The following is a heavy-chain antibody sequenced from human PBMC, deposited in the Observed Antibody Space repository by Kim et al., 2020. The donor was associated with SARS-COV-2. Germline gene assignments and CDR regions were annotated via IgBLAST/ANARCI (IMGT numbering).Heavy chain of an antibody. CDR1: GASISSSSC. J-gene: IGHJ5*02. CDR2: VDHSGTT. Sequence: SETPSLTCVVSGASISSSSCWSWVRQPPGKGLEWIGEVDHSGTTSYNVSLKNRVSILVDKSKNQFSLRLTSVSAADTAVYYCARGVSSAWTLRAWFDPWGQGTLVTV. V-gene: IGHV4-4*02. CDR3: ARGVSSAWTLRAWFDP. D-gene: IGHD3-22*01.